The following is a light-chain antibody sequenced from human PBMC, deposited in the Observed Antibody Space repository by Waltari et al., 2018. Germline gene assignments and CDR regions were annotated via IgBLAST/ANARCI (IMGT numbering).Light chain of an antibody. V-gene: IGLV2-14*01. CDR2: QVS. CDR1: SSDVGGYNY. J-gene: IGLJ2*01. Sequence: QSALTQPASVSGSPGPSITISCTGTSSDVGGYNYVSWYQQNPGKAPKLNIYQVSKRHSGVPNRLSGSNSGNTAPLTISGLQAEDEADYYCSSYTRSSSVVFGGGTKLTVL. CDR3: SSYTRSSSVV.